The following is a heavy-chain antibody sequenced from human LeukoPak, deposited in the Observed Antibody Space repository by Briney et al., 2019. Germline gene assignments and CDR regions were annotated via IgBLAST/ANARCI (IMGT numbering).Heavy chain of an antibody. CDR2: TYYRSKLYN. CDR1: GDSVSSNIGA. CDR3: ARGDSTGYSYGLYYFDY. J-gene: IGHJ4*02. D-gene: IGHD5-18*01. V-gene: IGHV6-1*01. Sequence: SQTLSLTCALSGDSVSSNIGAWNWIRQSPSRGLEWLGRTYYRSKLYNDYAVSVKSRININPDTTKNQFSLQLTSVTPEDTAVYYCARGDSTGYSYGLYYFDYWGQGTLVTVSS.